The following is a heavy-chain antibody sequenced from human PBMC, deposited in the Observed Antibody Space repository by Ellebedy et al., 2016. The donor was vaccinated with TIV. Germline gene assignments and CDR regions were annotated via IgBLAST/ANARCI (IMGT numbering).Heavy chain of an antibody. CDR3: ARDPRPYLRYGHYDF. D-gene: IGHD3-9*01. CDR1: IFGFSSYS. CDR2: ISGSRSYI. J-gene: IGHJ4*02. V-gene: IGHV3-21*01. Sequence: GESLKISCSTSIFGFSSYSMNWVRQTPGKGLEWVSSISGSRSYIYYADSLRGRFTISRDNAKNSLFLQMDNLRADDTAVYYCARDPRPYLRYGHYDFWGQGTLVTVSS.